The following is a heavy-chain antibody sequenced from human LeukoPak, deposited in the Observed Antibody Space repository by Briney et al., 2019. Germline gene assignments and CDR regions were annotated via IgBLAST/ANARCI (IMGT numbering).Heavy chain of an antibody. D-gene: IGHD3-9*01. CDR2: ISSSGSTI. CDR1: GFTFSSYE. J-gene: IGHJ6*03. CDR3: ARDLDILTGYYHYYYMDV. V-gene: IGHV3-48*03. Sequence: SGGSLRLSCAASGFTFSSYEMNWVRQAPGKGLEWVSYISSSGSTIYYADSVKGRFTISRDNAKNSLYLQMNSLRAEDTAVYYCARDLDILTGYYHYYYMDVWGKGTTVTISS.